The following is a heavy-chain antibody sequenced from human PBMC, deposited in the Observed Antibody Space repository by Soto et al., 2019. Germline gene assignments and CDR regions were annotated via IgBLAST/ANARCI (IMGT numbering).Heavy chain of an antibody. J-gene: IGHJ5*02. CDR3: ARGPMVRGVISPWFDR. D-gene: IGHD3-10*01. CDR1: GGSISSYY. V-gene: IGHV4-59*01. Sequence: PSETLSLTCTVSGGSISSYYWSWIRQPPGKGLEWIGYIYYSGSTNYNPSLKSRVTISVDTSKNQFSLKLSSVTAADTAVYYCARGPMVRGVISPWFDRWGQGTLVTVCS. CDR2: IYYSGST.